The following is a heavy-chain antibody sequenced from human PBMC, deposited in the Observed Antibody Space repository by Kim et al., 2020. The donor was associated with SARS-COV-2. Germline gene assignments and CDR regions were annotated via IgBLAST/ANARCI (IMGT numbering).Heavy chain of an antibody. D-gene: IGHD3-9*01. CDR2: VSSDGDVT. V-gene: IGHV3-64D*09. CDR1: GFTFSSYV. J-gene: IGHJ4*02. CDR3: VKAIFSSGYGPFDS. Sequence: GGSLRLSCSASGFTFSSYVMHWVRQAPGKGLEYVSVVSSDGDVTHYADSVKGRFTVSRDNLKNTLYLQMSNLRPEDTAVYYCVKAIFSSGYGPFDSWGQGTLVTVSS.